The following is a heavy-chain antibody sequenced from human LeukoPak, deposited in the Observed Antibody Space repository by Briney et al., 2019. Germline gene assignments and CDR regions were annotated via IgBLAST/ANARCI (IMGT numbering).Heavy chain of an antibody. V-gene: IGHV3-21*01. CDR2: ISISSIFI. D-gene: IGHD2-15*01. CDR3: ATVGSGGSLDY. CDR1: GFSFSTHS. Sequence: GGSLRLSCAASGFSFSTHSMNWFPRSPGKGGEGVSSISISSIFIYYADSVKGRFTISRDNDKNSMYLQMDSMRAEDTAVYYCATVGSGGSLDYWGQGTLVTVSS. J-gene: IGHJ4*02.